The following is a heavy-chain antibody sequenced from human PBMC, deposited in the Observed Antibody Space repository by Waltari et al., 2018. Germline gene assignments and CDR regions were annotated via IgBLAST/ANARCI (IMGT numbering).Heavy chain of an antibody. CDR2: RAYDGSNK. J-gene: IGHJ4*02. CDR3: ARGVVAVAGYFDY. Sequence: QVQLVESGGGVVQPGRSLRLSCAASGFTFSSYAMHWVRQAPGKGLEVVAVRAYDGSNKYYADSVKCRFTISRDKSKNTLYLQMNSLRAEDTAVYYCARGVVAVAGYFDYWGQGTLVTVSS. D-gene: IGHD6-19*01. CDR1: GFTFSSYA. V-gene: IGHV3-30*01.